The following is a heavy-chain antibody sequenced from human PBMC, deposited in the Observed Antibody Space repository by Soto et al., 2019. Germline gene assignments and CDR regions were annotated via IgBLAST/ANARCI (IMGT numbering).Heavy chain of an antibody. CDR3: TRVGGYYGDYPNFDY. D-gene: IGHD4-17*01. CDR2: IYYSGST. CDR1: GVSISGYY. J-gene: IGHJ4*02. Sequence: SETLSFTCTVSGVSISGYYWSWIRQPPGKALEWIGYIYYSGSTKYNPSLKSRVTISVGTSKNQFSLKLSSVTAADTAVYYCTRVGGYYGDYPNFDYWGQGTLVTVSS. V-gene: IGHV4-59*01.